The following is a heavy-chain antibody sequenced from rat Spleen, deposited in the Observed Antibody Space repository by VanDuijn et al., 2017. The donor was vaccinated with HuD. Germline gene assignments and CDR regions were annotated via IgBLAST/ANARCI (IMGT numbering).Heavy chain of an antibody. J-gene: IGHJ1*01. D-gene: IGHD3-8*01. V-gene: IGHV5-7*01. CDR2: ITSGGSST. CDR1: GFTFSDYN. Sequence: EVQLVESGGGLEQPGRSLKLSCAASGFTFSDYNMAWVRQAPMKGLEWVATITSGGSSTYYPDTVKGRCTISRENAKSILYLQMDSLRSEDTATYYCARPQYPYWYFDFWGPGTMVTVSS. CDR3: ARPQYPYWYFDF.